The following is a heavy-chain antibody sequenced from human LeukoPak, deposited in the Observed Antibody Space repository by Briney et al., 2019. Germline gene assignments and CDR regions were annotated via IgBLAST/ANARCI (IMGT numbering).Heavy chain of an antibody. V-gene: IGHV3-23*01. Sequence: GGSLRLSCAASGFTFEDYTMHWVRQAPGKGLEWVSAISGSGGSTYYADSVKGRFTISRDNSKNTLYLQMNSLRAEDTAVYYCARGAAAGTGAFDIWGQGTMVTVSS. CDR1: GFTFEDYT. J-gene: IGHJ3*02. D-gene: IGHD6-13*01. CDR3: ARGAAAGTGAFDI. CDR2: ISGSGGST.